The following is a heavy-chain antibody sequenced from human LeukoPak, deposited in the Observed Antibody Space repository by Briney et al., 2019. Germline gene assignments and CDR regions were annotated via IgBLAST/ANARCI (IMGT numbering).Heavy chain of an antibody. J-gene: IGHJ5*02. CDR3: ARECLVGATRIDNWFDP. Sequence: ASVKVSCKASGYTFTGYYMHWVRQAPGQGLEWMGWINPNSGGTNYAQKFQGRVTMTRDTSISTAYMELSSLRSEDTAVYYCARECLVGATRIDNWFDPWGQGTLVTVSS. CDR1: GYTFTGYY. V-gene: IGHV1-2*02. CDR2: INPNSGGT. D-gene: IGHD1-26*01.